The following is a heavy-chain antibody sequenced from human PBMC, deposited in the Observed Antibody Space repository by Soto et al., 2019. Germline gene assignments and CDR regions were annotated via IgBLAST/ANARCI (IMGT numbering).Heavy chain of an antibody. Sequence: SETLSLTCAVSGGSISSGGYSWSRIRQHPGKGLEWIGYIYYSGSTYYNPSLKSRVTISVDRSKNQFSLKLSSVTDADTAVYYCARVTDRWGQGTLVTVS. V-gene: IGHV4-30-2*01. J-gene: IGHJ5*02. CDR1: GGSISSGGYS. CDR2: IYYSGST. CDR3: ARVTDR.